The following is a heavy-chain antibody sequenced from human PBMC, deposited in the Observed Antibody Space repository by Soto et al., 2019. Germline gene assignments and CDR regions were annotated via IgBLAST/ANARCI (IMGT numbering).Heavy chain of an antibody. D-gene: IGHD3-22*01. CDR3: ARDLHAYDSSGYYLFDY. CDR2: ISSSSSYI. J-gene: IGHJ4*02. Sequence: EVQLVESGGGLVKPGGSLRLSCAASGFTVSSYSMNWVRQAPGKGLEWVSSISSSSSYIYYADSVKGRFTISRDNAKNSLYLQMNSLRAEDTAVYYCARDLHAYDSSGYYLFDYWGQGTLVTVSS. V-gene: IGHV3-21*01. CDR1: GFTVSSYS.